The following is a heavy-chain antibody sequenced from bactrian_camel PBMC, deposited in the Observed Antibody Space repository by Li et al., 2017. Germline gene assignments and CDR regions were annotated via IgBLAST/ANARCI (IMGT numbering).Heavy chain of an antibody. J-gene: IGHJ6*01. V-gene: IGHV3S40*01. CDR1: GFPFSGHD. D-gene: IGHD7*01. CDR3: AHGGRWREWARDGQCDFAY. CDR2: INTGGST. Sequence: VQLVESGGGLVQPGGSLRLSCAASGFPFSGHDIYWVRQAPGKGLEWVSAINTGGSTLYADSVKGRFNITEDNGKNTWYLQMSSLKVEDTAMYYCAHGGRWREWARDGQCDFAYWGQGTQVTVS.